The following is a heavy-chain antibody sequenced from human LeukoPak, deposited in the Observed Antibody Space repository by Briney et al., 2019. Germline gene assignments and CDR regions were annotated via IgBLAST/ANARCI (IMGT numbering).Heavy chain of an antibody. CDR1: GFTFSSYG. J-gene: IGHJ6*02. Sequence: GGSLAVSCAASGFTFSSYGMHWVRQAPGKGLEGVAVISYDGTNKYYADSVNGRFIISRDNSKSTLFLQMNSLRAEDTAVYYCARDKVGYTYGYVRANYGMDVWGQGTTVIVSS. D-gene: IGHD5-18*01. CDR2: ISYDGTNK. CDR3: ARDKVGYTYGYVRANYGMDV. V-gene: IGHV3-30*03.